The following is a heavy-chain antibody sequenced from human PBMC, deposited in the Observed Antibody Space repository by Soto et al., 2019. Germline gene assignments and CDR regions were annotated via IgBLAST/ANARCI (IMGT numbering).Heavy chain of an antibody. CDR3: ARIQLXYDAFDI. V-gene: IGHV3-21*01. D-gene: IGHD6-6*01. Sequence: GGSLRLPCAASGFTFSSYSMNLVRQAPGKGLEWVSSISSSSSYIYYADSVKGRFTISRDNAKNSLYLQMNSLRAEDTAVYYCARIQLXYDAFDIWGQGTMVTVSS. J-gene: IGHJ3*02. CDR2: ISSSSSYI. CDR1: GFTFSSYS.